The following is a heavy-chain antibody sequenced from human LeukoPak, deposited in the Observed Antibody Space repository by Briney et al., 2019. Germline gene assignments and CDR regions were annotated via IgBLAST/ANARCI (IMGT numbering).Heavy chain of an antibody. Sequence: SETLSLTCTVSGGSISSSSYYWGWIRQPPGKGLEWIGTIYYSGNTYYNPSLKSRVTISVDTSKNQFSLKLSSVTAADTAVYYCAREVTGTTGDYWGQGSLVTVSS. CDR3: AREVTGTTGDY. CDR2: IYYSGNT. CDR1: GGSISSSSYY. D-gene: IGHD1-7*01. J-gene: IGHJ4*02. V-gene: IGHV4-39*07.